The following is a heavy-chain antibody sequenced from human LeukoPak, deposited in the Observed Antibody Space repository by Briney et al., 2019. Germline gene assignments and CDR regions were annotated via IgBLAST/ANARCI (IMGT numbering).Heavy chain of an antibody. Sequence: HPGGSLRLSCAASGFTFSSYGMHWVRQAPGKGLEWVAVISYDGSNKYYADSVKGRFTISRDNSKNTLYLQMNSLRAEDTAVYYCAKVLAVADNYYYYGMDVWGQGTTVTVSS. J-gene: IGHJ6*02. CDR1: GFTFSSYG. D-gene: IGHD6-19*01. CDR3: AKVLAVADNYYYYGMDV. V-gene: IGHV3-30*18. CDR2: ISYDGSNK.